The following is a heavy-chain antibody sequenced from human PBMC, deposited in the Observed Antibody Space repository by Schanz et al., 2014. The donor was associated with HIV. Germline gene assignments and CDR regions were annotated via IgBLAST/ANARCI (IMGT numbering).Heavy chain of an antibody. D-gene: IGHD3-10*01. CDR3: AKAGGGPSPSYYGMDV. CDR1: GFTFNDYG. Sequence: QVQLVESGGGVVQPGRSLRLSCAASGFTFNDYGMHWVRQAPGKGREWGVVKWKDGRKKYYADSVKGRFTISRDKSKNTLYLQMNSLRAEDTAVYYCAKAGGGPSPSYYGMDVWGQGTTVTVSS. CDR2: KWKDGRKK. J-gene: IGHJ6*02. V-gene: IGHV3-33*03.